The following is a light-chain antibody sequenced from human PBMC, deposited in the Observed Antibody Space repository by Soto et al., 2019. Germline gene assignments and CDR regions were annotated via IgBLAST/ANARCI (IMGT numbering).Light chain of an antibody. CDR2: AAS. V-gene: IGKV1-17*03. Sequence: DIQMTQSPSAVSASVGDRVTITCRASQGIANYLAWFQQKPGNVPKRLIYAASTLQSGVPSRFSGSGSGTEFTLTIRRLQPEDFATYYCLQYNDYPRTFGQGTKVHIK. J-gene: IGKJ1*01. CDR1: QGIANY. CDR3: LQYNDYPRT.